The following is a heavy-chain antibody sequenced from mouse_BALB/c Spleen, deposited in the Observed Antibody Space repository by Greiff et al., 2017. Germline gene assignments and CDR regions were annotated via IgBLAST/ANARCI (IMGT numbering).Heavy chain of an antibody. V-gene: IGHV3-8*02. Sequence: EVQLVESGPSLVKPSQTLSLTCSVTGDSITSGYWNWIRKFPGNKLEYMGYISYSGSTYYNPSLKSRISITRDTSKNQYYLQLNSVTTEDTATYYCARGVYYGSPFAYWGQGTLVTVSA. CDR3: ARGVYYGSPFAY. J-gene: IGHJ3*01. D-gene: IGHD1-2*01. CDR2: ISYSGST. CDR1: GDSITSGY.